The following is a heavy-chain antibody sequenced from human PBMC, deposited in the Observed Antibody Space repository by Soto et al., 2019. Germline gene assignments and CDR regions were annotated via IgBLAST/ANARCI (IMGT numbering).Heavy chain of an antibody. Sequence: PGGSLRLSCAASGFTFSSYAMHWVRQAPGKGLEWVAVISYDGSNKYYADSVKGRFTISRDNSKNTLYLQMNSLRAEDTAVYYFACRQNLRYFDWLLDYGGQGTLVTVSS. CDR1: GFTFSSYA. V-gene: IGHV3-30-3*01. J-gene: IGHJ4*02. CDR2: ISYDGSNK. CDR3: ACRQNLRYFDWLLDY. D-gene: IGHD3-9*01.